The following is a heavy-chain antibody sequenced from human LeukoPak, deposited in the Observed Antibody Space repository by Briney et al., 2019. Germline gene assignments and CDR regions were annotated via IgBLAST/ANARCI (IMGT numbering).Heavy chain of an antibody. CDR2: IIPIFGIA. CDR3: ARETDLGGYDLFDY. CDR1: GGTFSSYA. J-gene: IGHJ4*02. Sequence: SVKVSCKASGGTFSSYAISWVRQAPEQGLEWMGRIIPIFGIANYAQKFQGRVTITADKSTSTAYMELSSLRSEDTAVYYCARETDLGGYDLFDYWGQGTLVTVSS. V-gene: IGHV1-69*04. D-gene: IGHD5-12*01.